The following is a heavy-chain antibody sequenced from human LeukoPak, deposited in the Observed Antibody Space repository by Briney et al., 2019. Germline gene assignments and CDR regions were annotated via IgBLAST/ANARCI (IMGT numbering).Heavy chain of an antibody. Sequence: PSETLSLTCTVSGGSISSYYWSWIRQPAGKGLEWIGYIYYSGSTFYNPSLKSRVTISIDTSKNQFSLKLSSVTAADTAVYYCARRGRIAAAGDWYFDLWGRGTLVTVSS. CDR1: GGSISSYY. V-gene: IGHV4-59*12. J-gene: IGHJ2*01. D-gene: IGHD6-13*01. CDR2: IYYSGST. CDR3: ARRGRIAAAGDWYFDL.